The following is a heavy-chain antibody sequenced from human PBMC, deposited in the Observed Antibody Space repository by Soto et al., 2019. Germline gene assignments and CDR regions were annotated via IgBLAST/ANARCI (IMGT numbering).Heavy chain of an antibody. J-gene: IGHJ4*02. V-gene: IGHV3-23*01. CDR3: AKDSHWASISPTHDY. D-gene: IGHD6-6*01. CDR1: GFTFSRSA. CDR2: FRESGGTT. Sequence: VQLWESGGGLVQPGGSLRLSCGASGFTFSRSAMSWVRQSPGKGLEWVSTFRESGGTTHYADPVKGRFTMARDTSRNMLVLQMNSLGAEATAIYYCAKDSHWASISPTHDYRGQGTLVTVSS.